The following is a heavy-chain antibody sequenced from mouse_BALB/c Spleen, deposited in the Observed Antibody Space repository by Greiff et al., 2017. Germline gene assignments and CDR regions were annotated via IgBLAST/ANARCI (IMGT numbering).Heavy chain of an antibody. Sequence: QVQLQQSGAELVRPGSSVKISCKASGYAFSSYWMNWVKQRPGQGLEWIGQIYPGDGDTNYNGKFKGKATLTADKSSSTAYMQLSSLTSEDSAVYFCARRGNGYPRYFDVWGAGTTVTVSS. CDR2: IYPGDGDT. CDR3: ARRGNGYPRYFDV. CDR1: GYAFSSYW. D-gene: IGHD2-2*01. V-gene: IGHV1-80*01. J-gene: IGHJ1*01.